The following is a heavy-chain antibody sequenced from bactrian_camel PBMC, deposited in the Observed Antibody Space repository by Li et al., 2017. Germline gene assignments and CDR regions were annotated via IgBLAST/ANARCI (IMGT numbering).Heavy chain of an antibody. CDR1: GYSYSSNC. D-gene: IGHD1*01. CDR2: VGPSST. J-gene: IGHJ6*01. CDR3: AADKGYYVDYCSLASDDFGY. Sequence: HVQLVESGGGSVQAGGSLRLSCAASGYSYSSNCMGWFRQAPGKEREAVAAVGPSSTYYADSVKGRFTLSKDNDKNTVSLQMDSLRPEDTAMYYCAADKGYYVDYCSLASDDFGYWGQGTQVTVS. V-gene: IGHV3S53*01.